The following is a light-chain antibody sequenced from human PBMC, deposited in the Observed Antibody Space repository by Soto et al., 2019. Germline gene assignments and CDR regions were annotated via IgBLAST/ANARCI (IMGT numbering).Light chain of an antibody. CDR2: EVS. V-gene: IGLV2-8*01. J-gene: IGLJ1*01. CDR1: SSDVGGYNY. CDR3: SSYAGSNSPYV. Sequence: QSALTQPPSASGSPGQSVTISCTGTSSDVGGYNYVSWYQQHPGKAPKLMIFEVSKRPSGVPARFSGSKSGNTASLTVSGLQAEDEADYYCSSYAGSNSPYVFGTGTKLTVL.